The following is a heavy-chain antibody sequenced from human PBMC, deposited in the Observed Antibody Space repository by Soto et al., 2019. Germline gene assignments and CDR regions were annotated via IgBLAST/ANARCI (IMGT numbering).Heavy chain of an antibody. CDR3: ARDQGGSARPSSIFGVIRWSYYMDV. CDR2: TRNKANSYTT. D-gene: IGHD3-3*01. V-gene: IGHV3-72*01. J-gene: IGHJ6*03. Sequence: GGSLRLSCAASGFIFTDHSMDWVRQAPGKGLEWVGRTRNKANSYTTEYAASVRGRFTISRDDSKNSLYLQMNSLKTEETAVYYCARDQGGSARPSSIFGVIRWSYYMDVWGKGTTVTVSS. CDR1: GFIFTDHS.